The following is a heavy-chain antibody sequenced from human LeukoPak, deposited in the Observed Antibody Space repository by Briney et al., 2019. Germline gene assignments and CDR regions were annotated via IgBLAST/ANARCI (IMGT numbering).Heavy chain of an antibody. J-gene: IGHJ4*02. CDR1: GGTFSSYA. D-gene: IGHD6-19*01. Sequence: GASVKVSCKASGGTFSSYAISLVRQAHGQGLEWMGRIIPIFGTANYAQKFQGRVTITTDESTSTAYMELSSLRSEDTAVYYCASEHHSGHSYWGQGTLVTVSS. CDR3: ASEHHSGHSY. CDR2: IIPIFGTA. V-gene: IGHV1-69*05.